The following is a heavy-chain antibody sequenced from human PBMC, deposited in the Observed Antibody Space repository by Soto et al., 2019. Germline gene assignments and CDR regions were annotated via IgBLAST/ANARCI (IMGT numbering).Heavy chain of an antibody. D-gene: IGHD3-9*01. CDR1: GGSITSNW. CDR2: IHHSGSF. J-gene: IGHJ5*02. CDR3: VRNDWYRLAP. V-gene: IGHV4-4*02. Sequence: QVQLQESGPGLVNPSVTLSLTCAVSGGSITSNWWSWVRQPPGKGLEWIGEIHHSGSFNYNPSLRSLVTISIYKSKNQLSLKLTSVTAADTAGHYCVRNDWYRLAPWGQGTLVTVSS.